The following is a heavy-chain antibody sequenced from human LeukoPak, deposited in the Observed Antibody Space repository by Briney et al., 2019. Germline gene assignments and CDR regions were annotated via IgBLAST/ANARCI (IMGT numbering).Heavy chain of an antibody. CDR2: INPNSGGT. V-gene: IGHV1-2*06. Sequence: ASVKVSCKASGYTFTGYYMHWVRQAPGQGLEWMGRINPNSGGTNYAQKFQGRVTMTRDMSISTAYMELSRLRSDDTAVYYCAREASYCSSTSCREFDPWGQGTLVTVSS. CDR3: AREASYCSSTSCREFDP. D-gene: IGHD2-2*01. CDR1: GYTFTGYY. J-gene: IGHJ5*02.